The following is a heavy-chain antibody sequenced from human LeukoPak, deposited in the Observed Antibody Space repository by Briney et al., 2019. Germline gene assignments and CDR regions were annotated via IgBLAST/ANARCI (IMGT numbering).Heavy chain of an antibody. Sequence: PSETLSLRCAVYGGALREVYWAWIPQPPGQGLQWIGEINYGGNTNYTPPLESRVTISVDRPNNEFSLKLRSLTAAGTAVYYCAKSSTYCGLHHWGQGTLVTVSS. CDR2: INYGGNT. V-gene: IGHV4-34*01. CDR1: GGALREVY. CDR3: AKSSTYCGLHH. J-gene: IGHJ1*01. D-gene: IGHD6-6*01.